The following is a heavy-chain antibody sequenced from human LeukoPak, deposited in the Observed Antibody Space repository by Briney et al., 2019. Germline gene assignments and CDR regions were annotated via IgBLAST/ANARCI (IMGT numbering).Heavy chain of an antibody. CDR3: AKGIISYYYDSGSYYGVDY. D-gene: IGHD3-10*01. V-gene: IGHV3-43D*03. J-gene: IGHJ4*02. CDR1: GFTFDDYA. Sequence: GGSLRLSCAASGFTFDDYAMHWVRQAPGKGLEWVSLISWDGGSTYYADSVKGRFTISRDNRKNSLYLQMNSLRAEDTALYYCAKGIISYYYDSGSYYGVDYWGQGTLVTVSS. CDR2: ISWDGGST.